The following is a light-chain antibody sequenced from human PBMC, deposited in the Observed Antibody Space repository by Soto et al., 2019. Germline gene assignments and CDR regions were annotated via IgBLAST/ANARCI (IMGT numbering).Light chain of an antibody. J-gene: IGKJ1*01. V-gene: IGKV1-39*01. Sequence: DIEMTQSPSSLSVFVVDIVTFTCRASQSISTYLNWYQQKPGKAPNLLIYGASNLQSGVPSRFSGSGSGTDFTLTISILKPEDFASYYCPQTYCTPPTFGQGTNADIK. CDR2: GAS. CDR3: PQTYCTPPT. CDR1: QSISTY.